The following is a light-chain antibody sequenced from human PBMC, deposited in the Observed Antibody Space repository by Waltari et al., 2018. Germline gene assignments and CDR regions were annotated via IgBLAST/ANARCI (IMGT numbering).Light chain of an antibody. V-gene: IGLV2-8*01. J-gene: IGLJ1*01. Sequence: QSALTQPPSASGSPGQSVPIPCTGTSSDVGAYDRFSWYQQHPGKAPKLLIYEVRKRPSGVPGRFSGSRSGNTASLTVSGLQAEDEADYYCTSDAEGNNFYVFGTGTKVTVL. CDR3: TSDAEGNNFYV. CDR2: EVR. CDR1: SSDVGAYDR.